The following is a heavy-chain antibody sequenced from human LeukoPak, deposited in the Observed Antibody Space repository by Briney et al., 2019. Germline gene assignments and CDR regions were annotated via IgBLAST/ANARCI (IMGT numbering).Heavy chain of an antibody. J-gene: IGHJ4*02. CDR2: IKQDGSKD. V-gene: IGHV3-7*01. D-gene: IGHD3-16*01. CDR1: GFIFTNYW. CDR3: ARDLGEHVDYFDQ. Sequence: GGSLRLSCAASGFIFTNYWMSWVRQAPGKGLEWVANIKQDGSKDYYVGSVRGRITISRDNAKNSLYLQMNSLRAEDTAVYYCARDLGEHVDYFDQWGQGTLVTVSS.